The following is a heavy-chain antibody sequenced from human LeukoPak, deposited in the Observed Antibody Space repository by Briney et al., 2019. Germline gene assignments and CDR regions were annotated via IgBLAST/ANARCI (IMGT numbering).Heavy chain of an antibody. Sequence: PGKSLRLSCAASGFTSSNYAMHWVRQAPGKGLEWVSLISSGGTYEYYADSVKGRFTISRDNSKNTLYLQMNSLRAEDTAVYYCAPRWAVAPPVDYWGQGTLVTVSS. J-gene: IGHJ4*02. D-gene: IGHD6-19*01. V-gene: IGHV3-30*07. CDR1: GFTSSNYA. CDR2: ISSGGTYE. CDR3: APRWAVAPPVDY.